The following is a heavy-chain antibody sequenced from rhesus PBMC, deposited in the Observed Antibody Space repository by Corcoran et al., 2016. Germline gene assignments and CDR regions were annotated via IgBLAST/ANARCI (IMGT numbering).Heavy chain of an antibody. D-gene: IGHD4-23*01. J-gene: IGHJ6*01. V-gene: IGHV4S11*01. CDR2: TERTGSP. CDR1: GGSISSSY. CDR3: ARQGHYTVTGYGLDS. Sequence: QVQLQESGPGLVKPSETLSLTCAVSGGSISSSYWSWIRQAPGKGLGGIGRTERTGSPHPTPSLQSRVTLSVDTSKNQFSLTLSSVTAADTAVYYCARQGHYTVTGYGLDSWGQGVVVTVSS.